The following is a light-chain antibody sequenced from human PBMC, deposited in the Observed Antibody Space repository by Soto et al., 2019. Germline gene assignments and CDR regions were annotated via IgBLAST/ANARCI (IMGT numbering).Light chain of an antibody. V-gene: IGKV3-20*01. CDR3: HQYGSTPFT. CDR1: QSVSTNY. J-gene: IGKJ3*01. CDR2: GAT. Sequence: EIVLTQSPGTLSLSPGDRATLSCRASQSVSTNYLAWYHQKLGQAPRLLIYGATSRATGIPDRFSGSGSGTDFTLTISRLEPEDFAVYYCHQYGSTPFTFGPGTKVDIK.